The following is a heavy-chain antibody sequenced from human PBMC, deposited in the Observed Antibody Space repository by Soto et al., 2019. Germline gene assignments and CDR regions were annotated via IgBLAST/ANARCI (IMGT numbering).Heavy chain of an antibody. V-gene: IGHV4-39*01. J-gene: IGHJ4*02. Sequence: SETLSLTCTVSGGSISSRIYHWGWIRQPPGEGLEWIGSIYYSGNTYYNTSLRSRVTISVDTSKNQFSLRLNSVTAADTAMYFCGSSQTTVTSYDYWGQGTLVTVSS. D-gene: IGHD4-17*01. CDR3: GSSQTTVTSYDY. CDR1: GGSISSRIYH. CDR2: IYYSGNT.